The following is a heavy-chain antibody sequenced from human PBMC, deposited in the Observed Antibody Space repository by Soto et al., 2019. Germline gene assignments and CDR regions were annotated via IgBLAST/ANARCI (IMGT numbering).Heavy chain of an antibody. D-gene: IGHD3-10*01. CDR3: TGATYLDY. CDR1: GFSFNSYA. Sequence: GGSLRLSCAASGFSFNSYAMSWVRQAPGKGLEWVSHIGGDGGSTYYADSVEGRFTISRDNSKKTVYLQMESLRAEDTAVYYCTGATYLDYWGQGTLVTVSS. J-gene: IGHJ4*02. CDR2: IGGDGGST. V-gene: IGHV3-23*01.